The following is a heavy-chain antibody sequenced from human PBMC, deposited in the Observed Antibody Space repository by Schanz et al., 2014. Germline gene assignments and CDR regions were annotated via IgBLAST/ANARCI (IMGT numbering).Heavy chain of an antibody. CDR3: ARGHHPHGITVAARGFDP. CDR2: IYHSGNT. Sequence: QVQMVESGGGVVQPGRSLRLSCAASGFTFSSYAMSWVRQAPGKGLEWIGEIYHSGNTNYNASLKSRVTISVDKSKNQFSLKVTSMTAADTAVYYCARGHHPHGITVAARGFDPWGQGTLVTVSS. D-gene: IGHD6-19*01. J-gene: IGHJ5*02. V-gene: IGHV4-4*02. CDR1: GFTFSSYAM.